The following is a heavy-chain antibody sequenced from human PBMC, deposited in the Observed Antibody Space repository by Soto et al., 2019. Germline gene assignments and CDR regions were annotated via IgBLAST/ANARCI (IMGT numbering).Heavy chain of an antibody. CDR2: IIPIFVTA. D-gene: IGHD5-12*01. CDR1: GGTFSIYA. Sequence: ASVKVSCKASGGTFSIYAISWVRQAPGQGLEWMGGIIPIFVTANYAQKFQGRVTITEDESRSTAYMELSSLRSEDTAVYYCARGPFRSGYDYGPSVYWGQGTLVTVSS. V-gene: IGHV1-69*13. J-gene: IGHJ4*02. CDR3: ARGPFRSGYDYGPSVY.